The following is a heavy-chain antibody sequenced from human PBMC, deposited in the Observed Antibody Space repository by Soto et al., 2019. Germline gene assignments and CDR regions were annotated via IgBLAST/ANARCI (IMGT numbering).Heavy chain of an antibody. CDR1: GVSISSGNW. Sequence: SETLSLTCAVSGVSISSGNWWTFVRQTPQRGLEYIGEIFHDGTANYYPSFERRVAISVDTSKNQFSLKLTSVTAADTAIYFCARLVYDTRLNYMYFDFWGQGALVTVSS. CDR2: IFHDGTA. J-gene: IGHJ4*02. D-gene: IGHD2-8*01. V-gene: IGHV4-4*02. CDR3: ARLVYDTRLNYMYFDF.